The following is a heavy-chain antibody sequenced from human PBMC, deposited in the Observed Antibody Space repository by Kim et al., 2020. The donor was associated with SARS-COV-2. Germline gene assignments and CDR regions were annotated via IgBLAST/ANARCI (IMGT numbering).Heavy chain of an antibody. D-gene: IGHD3-16*01. J-gene: IGHJ4*02. CDR1: GASISTYY. V-gene: IGHV4-4*07. CDR2: IYTTESP. Sequence: SETLSLTCSVSGASISTYYWSWIRQPAGKGLEWIGRIYTTESPNYNPSLKSRFTMSLDTSKNQFSLKLNSVTAADTAVYYCARALGGYYFDYWGQGTLVT. CDR3: ARALGGYYFDY.